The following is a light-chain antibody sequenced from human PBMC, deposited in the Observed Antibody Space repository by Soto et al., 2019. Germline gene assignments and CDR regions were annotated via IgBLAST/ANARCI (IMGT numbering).Light chain of an antibody. V-gene: IGKV1D-13*01. Sequence: AIQLTQSPSSLSASVGDRVTITCRASQGISSALAWYQQKPGKAPKLLIYDASSLKSGVPSRFSGSGSGTDFTLTISSLQPEDFATYYCQQFSNYPPRTFGQGTKVDIK. CDR1: QGISSA. J-gene: IGKJ1*01. CDR3: QQFSNYPPRT. CDR2: DAS.